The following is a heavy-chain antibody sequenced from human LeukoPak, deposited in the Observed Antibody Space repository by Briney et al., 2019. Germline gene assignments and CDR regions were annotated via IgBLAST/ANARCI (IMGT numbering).Heavy chain of an antibody. CDR2: IKQDGSEK. CDR3: ARVPWSSVTVLDY. D-gene: IGHD2-8*02. J-gene: IGHJ4*02. V-gene: IGHV3-7*01. Sequence: GGSLRLSCAASEFTFSSYWMSWVRHAPGKGLEWVANIKQDGSEKYYVDSVKGRFTISRDNAKNSLYLHMSSLRAEDTAVYYCARVPWSSVTVLDYWGQGALVTVAS. CDR1: EFTFSSYW.